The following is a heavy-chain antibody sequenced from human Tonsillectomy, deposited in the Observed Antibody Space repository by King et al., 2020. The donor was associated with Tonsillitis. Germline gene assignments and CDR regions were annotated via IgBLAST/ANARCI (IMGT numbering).Heavy chain of an antibody. Sequence: QLQESGPGLVKPAETLSLTCTVSGGSISNAYWSWIRQPPGKGLEWISFIHSGGATDYNPSLKSRVTITMDTSKNQFSLQLSSVTTADTAVYYCARGGASSTTNDYWGQGILVTVSS. CDR2: IHSGGAT. J-gene: IGHJ4*02. V-gene: IGHV4-59*01. D-gene: IGHD2-2*01. CDR3: ARGGASSTTNDY. CDR1: GGSISNAY.